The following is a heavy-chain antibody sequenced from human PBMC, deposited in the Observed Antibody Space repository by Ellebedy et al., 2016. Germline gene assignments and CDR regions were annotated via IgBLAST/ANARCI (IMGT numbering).Heavy chain of an antibody. CDR2: ISYSGST. CDR1: GASIGSDGYY. J-gene: IGHJ5*02. Sequence: SETLSLTCTVFGASIGSDGYYWTWIRQHPGEGPEWIGYISYSGSTYFHPSVKRRIALSVDKSKNQFSLELNSVTAADTAVYYCASRLATRGNWFDPWGQGTLVTVSS. V-gene: IGHV4-31*03. CDR3: ASRLATRGNWFDP. D-gene: IGHD3-10*01.